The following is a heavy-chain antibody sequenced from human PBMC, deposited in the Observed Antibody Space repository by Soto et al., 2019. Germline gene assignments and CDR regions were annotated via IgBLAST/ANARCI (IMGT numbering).Heavy chain of an antibody. J-gene: IGHJ4*02. CDR1: GGSIGSSSYY. CDR2: IYYSGNT. Sequence: SETLSLTCSVSGGSIGSSSYYWGWIRQSPGKGLEWIGNIYYSGNTFYNPSLQSRVAISVDTSKNQFYLHLSSVTAADTAIFYCASIAAPGTTHFDFWGQGTLVTVSS. D-gene: IGHD6-13*01. V-gene: IGHV4-39*01. CDR3: ASIAAPGTTHFDF.